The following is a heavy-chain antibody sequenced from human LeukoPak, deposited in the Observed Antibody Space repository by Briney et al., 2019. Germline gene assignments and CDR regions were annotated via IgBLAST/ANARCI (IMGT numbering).Heavy chain of an antibody. Sequence: GSSVKVSCKASGGTFSSYAISWVRRAPGQGLEWMGGIIPIFGTANYAQKFQGRVTITTDESTSTAYMELSSLRSEDTAVYYCARTYYYDSSGYTFDYWGQGTLVTVSS. CDR2: IIPIFGTA. D-gene: IGHD3-22*01. CDR3: ARTYYYDSSGYTFDY. J-gene: IGHJ4*02. V-gene: IGHV1-69*05. CDR1: GGTFSSYA.